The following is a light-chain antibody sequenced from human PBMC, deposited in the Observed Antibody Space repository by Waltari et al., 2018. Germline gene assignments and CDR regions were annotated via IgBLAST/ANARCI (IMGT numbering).Light chain of an antibody. CDR1: QTLNKY. CDR3: QQSDSLPLT. V-gene: IGKV1-39*01. Sequence: DIQMTQSPSSLSASVGDRVTITCRASQTLNKYLNWYQKKPGRAPKVLLSVISYLHTGVPSRFSGSGSGTDFTLTISSLQPEDFATYYCQQSDSLPLTFGGGTKVEIK. J-gene: IGKJ4*01. CDR2: VIS.